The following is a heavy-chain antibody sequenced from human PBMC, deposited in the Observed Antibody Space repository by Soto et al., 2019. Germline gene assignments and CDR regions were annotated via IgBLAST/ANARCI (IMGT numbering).Heavy chain of an antibody. V-gene: IGHV3-33*08. CDR2: IWYDGSNK. CDR1: GFTFSTYG. CDR3: ARAGGNSGFNWFDP. D-gene: IGHD2-21*02. J-gene: IGHJ5*02. Sequence: QVQLVESGGGVVQPGRSLRLSCAASGFTFSTYGMHWVRQAPGKGLEWVAVIWYDGSNKYYADSVKGRFTISRDNSKNTLYLQMNSLRAEDTAVYYCARAGGNSGFNWFDPWGQGTLVTVSS.